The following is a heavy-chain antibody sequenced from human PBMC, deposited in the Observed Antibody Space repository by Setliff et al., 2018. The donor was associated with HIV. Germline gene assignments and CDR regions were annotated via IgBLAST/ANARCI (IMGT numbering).Heavy chain of an antibody. CDR1: GFIFSDYY. J-gene: IGHJ3*02. CDR3: ARAARGGLQYGPTGHAFDI. Sequence: GGSLRLSCAASGFIFSDYYMSWIRQAPGKGLEWLSQISGRGSTIYYADSVKGRFTISRDKSTNTVYIELSSLRSEDTALYYCARAARGGLQYGPTGHAFDIWGQGTMVTGS. V-gene: IGHV3-11*01. CDR2: ISGRGSTI. D-gene: IGHD1-1*01.